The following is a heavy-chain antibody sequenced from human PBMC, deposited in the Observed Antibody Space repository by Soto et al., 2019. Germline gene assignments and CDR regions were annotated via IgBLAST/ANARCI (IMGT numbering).Heavy chain of an antibody. V-gene: IGHV4-31*03. CDR2: IYYSGST. CDR3: ARVDSSSSVYYYGMDV. Sequence: QVQLQESGPGLVKPSQTLSLTCTVSGGSISSGGYYWSWIRQHPGKGLEWIGYIYYSGSTYYNPSLKSRVTISVDTSKNQFSLKLSSVTAADTAVYYCARVDSSSSVYYYGMDVWGQGTMVTVSS. J-gene: IGHJ6*02. D-gene: IGHD6-6*01. CDR1: GGSISSGGYY.